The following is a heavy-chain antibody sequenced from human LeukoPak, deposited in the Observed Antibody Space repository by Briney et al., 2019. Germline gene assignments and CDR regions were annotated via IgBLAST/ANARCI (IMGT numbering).Heavy chain of an antibody. CDR1: GFTFSSYS. CDR2: IYSDNT. Sequence: GGSLRLSCAASGFTFSSYSMNWVRQAPGKGLEWVSFIYSDNTHYSDSVKGRFTISRDNSKNTLYLQMNSLRAEDTAVYYCARAGFTFSDYFGSFFDYWGQGTLVTVSS. J-gene: IGHJ4*02. CDR3: ARAGFTFSDYFGSFFDY. D-gene: IGHD3-10*01. V-gene: IGHV3-66*01.